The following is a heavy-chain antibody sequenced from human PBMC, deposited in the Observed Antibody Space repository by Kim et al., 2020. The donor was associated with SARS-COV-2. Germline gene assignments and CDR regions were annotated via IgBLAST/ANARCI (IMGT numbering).Heavy chain of an antibody. J-gene: IGHJ6*02. V-gene: IGHV4-31*03. Sequence: SETLSLTCTVSGGSISSGGYYWSWIRQHPGKGLEWIGYIYYSGSTYYNPSLKSRVTISVDTSKNQFSLKLSSVTAADTAVYYCARDSLATIPNYYYYGMDVWGQGTTVTVSS. CDR2: IYYSGST. CDR3: ARDSLATIPNYYYYGMDV. D-gene: IGHD5-12*01. CDR1: GGSISSGGYY.